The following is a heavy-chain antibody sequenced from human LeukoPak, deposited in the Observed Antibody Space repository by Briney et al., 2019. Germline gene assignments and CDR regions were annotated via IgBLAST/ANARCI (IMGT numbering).Heavy chain of an antibody. Sequence: SVKVSCKASGGTFSSYAISWVRQAPGQGLEWMGRIIPIFGIANYAQKFQGRVTITADKSTSTAYMELSSLRPEDTAVYYCARGGGPYYYDSSGPQSRPFDPWGQGTLVTVSS. D-gene: IGHD3-22*01. CDR1: GGTFSSYA. CDR2: IIPIFGIA. CDR3: ARGGGPYYYDSSGPQSRPFDP. J-gene: IGHJ5*02. V-gene: IGHV1-69*04.